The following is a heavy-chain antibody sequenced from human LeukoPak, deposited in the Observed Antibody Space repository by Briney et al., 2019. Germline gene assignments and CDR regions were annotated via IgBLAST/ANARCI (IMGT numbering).Heavy chain of an antibody. V-gene: IGHV4-4*09. CDR3: ARISGYSSSWYAFGWFDP. CDR2: IYTSGST. CDR1: GGSISSYY. D-gene: IGHD6-13*01. Sequence: SETLSLTCTVSGGSISSYYWSWIRQPPGKGLEWIGYIYTSGSTNYNPSLKSRVTISVDTSKNQFSLKLSSVTAADTAVYYCARISGYSSSWYAFGWFDPWGQGTLVTVSS. J-gene: IGHJ5*02.